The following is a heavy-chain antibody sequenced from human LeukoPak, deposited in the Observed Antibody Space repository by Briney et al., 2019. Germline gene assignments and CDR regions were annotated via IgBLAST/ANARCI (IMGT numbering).Heavy chain of an antibody. Sequence: GGSLSLSCAASEFTFSSYSMNWVRQAPGKGLEWFSSISSSSSYIYYADSVKGRFTISRDNAKNSLYLQMNSLRAEDKAVYYCARRQYGLWFGELSYYYYYGMDVWGKGTTVTVSS. V-gene: IGHV3-21*01. J-gene: IGHJ6*04. CDR1: EFTFSSYS. CDR2: ISSSSSYI. D-gene: IGHD3-10*01. CDR3: ARRQYGLWFGELSYYYYYGMDV.